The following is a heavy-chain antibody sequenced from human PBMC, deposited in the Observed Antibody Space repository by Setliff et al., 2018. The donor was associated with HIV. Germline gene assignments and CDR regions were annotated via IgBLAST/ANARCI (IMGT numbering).Heavy chain of an antibody. Sequence: GASVKVSCKASRSTFNSHTINWVRRAPGQGLDWMGRIIPILGVANYAQRFQGKVTITADKSTSTSYMHLSSLRAEDTAVYFCARGGDYDSSGYYVTWGQGSLVTVSS. V-gene: IGHV1-69*02. CDR3: ARGGDYDSSGYYVT. D-gene: IGHD3-22*01. CDR2: IIPILGVA. CDR1: RSTFNSHT. J-gene: IGHJ4*02.